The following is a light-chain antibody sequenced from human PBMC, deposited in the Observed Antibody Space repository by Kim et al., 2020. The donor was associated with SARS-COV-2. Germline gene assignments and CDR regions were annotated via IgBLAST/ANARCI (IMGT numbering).Light chain of an antibody. V-gene: IGLV2-11*01. CDR3: CSYAGSFTLV. Sequence: QSALTQPRSVSGSPGQSVTISCTGTSSDVGVYNYVSWYQQHPGKAPKVMIYDVSKRPSGVPDRFSGSKSGNTASLTISGLQAEDEADYYCCSYAGSFTLVFGGGTQLTVL. CDR2: DVS. CDR1: SSDVGVYNY. J-gene: IGLJ2*01.